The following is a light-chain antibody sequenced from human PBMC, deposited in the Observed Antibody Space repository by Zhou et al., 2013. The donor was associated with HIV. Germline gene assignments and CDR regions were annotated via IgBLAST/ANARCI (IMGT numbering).Light chain of an antibody. V-gene: IGKV1-5*01. CDR3: QQYYSFPWT. J-gene: IGKJ1*01. Sequence: DIQMTQSPSTLSASAGDRVTITCRASQSISSWLAWYQQKPGKAPELLIYAASTLQSGVPSRFSGSGSGTDFTLTISCLQSEDFATYYCQQYYSFPWTFGQGTKVEIK. CDR2: AAS. CDR1: QSISSW.